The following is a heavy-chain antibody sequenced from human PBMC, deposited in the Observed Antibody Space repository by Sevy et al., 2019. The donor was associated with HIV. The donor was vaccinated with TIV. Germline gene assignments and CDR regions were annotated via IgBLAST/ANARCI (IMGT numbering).Heavy chain of an antibody. CDR3: ARVGFNWNDVDY. J-gene: IGHJ4*02. V-gene: IGHV4-59*01. D-gene: IGHD1-20*01. CDR2: IYYSGRT. Sequence: SETLSLTCTVSGGSMNIYYWSWIRQPPGKGLEWIGYIYYSGRTNYNPSLKSRVTISVDTSTNQFSLKLRSVTAADTAGYYCARVGFNWNDVDYWGQGTLVTVSS. CDR1: GGSMNIYY.